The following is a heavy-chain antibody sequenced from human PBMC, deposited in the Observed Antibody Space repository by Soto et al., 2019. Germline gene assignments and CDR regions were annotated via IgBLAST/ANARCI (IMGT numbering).Heavy chain of an antibody. CDR1: GGSISNVDYY. J-gene: IGHJ4*02. CDR3: ARDAPETAPY. D-gene: IGHD2-2*01. CDR2: INYRGST. V-gene: IGHV4-31*03. Sequence: QVQLQESGPGLVKPSQTLSLTCTVSGGSISNVDYYWNWIRQHPEKGLEWIGYINYRGSTFYNPSLKSRIIISVEKSKNQFSLKLSSVTAADTAVYYCARDAPETAPYWGQGTRVTVSS.